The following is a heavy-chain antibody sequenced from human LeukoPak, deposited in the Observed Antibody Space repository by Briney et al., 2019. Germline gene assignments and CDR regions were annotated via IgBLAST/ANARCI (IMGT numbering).Heavy chain of an antibody. CDR1: GYTLTSYY. Sequence: ASVKVSCKASGYTLTSYYMHWVRQAPGQGPEWMGVINPSGGRTTSYAQKIQGRVTMTRDTSMSTVNMELSSLRSEDTAVHYCARGTLRYFDFWGQGTLVTVSS. J-gene: IGHJ4*02. CDR3: ARGTLRYFDF. V-gene: IGHV1-46*01. CDR2: INPSGGRT. D-gene: IGHD3-9*01.